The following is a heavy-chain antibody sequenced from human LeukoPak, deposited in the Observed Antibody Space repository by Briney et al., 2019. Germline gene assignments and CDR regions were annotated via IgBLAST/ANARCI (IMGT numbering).Heavy chain of an antibody. J-gene: IGHJ6*03. D-gene: IGHD2-15*01. CDR2: INSDGSST. CDR1: EFSVGSNY. CDR3: ARGGFCSGGSCPVDYYYYMDV. Sequence: GGSLRLSCAASEFSVGSNYMTWVRQAPGKGLVWVSRINSDGSSTSYADSVKGRFTISRDNTKNTLYLQLNSLRAEDTAVYYCARGGFCSGGSCPVDYYYYMDVWGKGTTVTVSS. V-gene: IGHV3-74*01.